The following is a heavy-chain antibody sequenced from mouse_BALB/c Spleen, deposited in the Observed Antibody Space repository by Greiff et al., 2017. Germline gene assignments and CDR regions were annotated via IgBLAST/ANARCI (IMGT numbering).Heavy chain of an antibody. J-gene: IGHJ4*01. CDR3: AREGFAMDY. D-gene: IGHD3-3*01. CDR2: INPSTGYT. Sequence: VQLKQSGAELAKPGASVKMSCKASGYTFTSYWMHWVKQRPGQGLEWIGYINPSTGYTEYNQKFKDKATLTADKSSSTAYMQLSSLTSEDSAVYYCAREGFAMDYWGQGTSVTVSS. V-gene: IGHV1-7*01. CDR1: GYTFTSYW.